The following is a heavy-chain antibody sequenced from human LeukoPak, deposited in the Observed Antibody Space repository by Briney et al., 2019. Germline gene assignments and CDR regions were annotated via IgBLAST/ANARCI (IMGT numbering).Heavy chain of an antibody. D-gene: IGHD3-16*01. J-gene: IGHJ4*02. CDR1: GYTFTGYY. CDR2: MNPNSGNT. V-gene: IGHV1-8*02. CDR3: ARGQGAAALDY. Sequence: ASVKVFCKASGYTFTGYYMHWVRQAPGQGLEWMGWMNPNSGNTGYAQKFQGRVTMTRNTSISTAYMELSSLRSEDTAVYYCARGQGAAALDYWGQGTLVTVSS.